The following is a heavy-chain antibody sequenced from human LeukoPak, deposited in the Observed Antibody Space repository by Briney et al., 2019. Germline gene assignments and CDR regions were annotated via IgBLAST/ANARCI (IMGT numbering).Heavy chain of an antibody. CDR2: IIPILGIA. V-gene: IGHV1-69*04. Sequence: ASVKVSCKASGGTFSSYAISWVRQDPGRGLEWMGRIIPILGIANYAQKFQGRVTITADKSTSTAYMELSSLRSEDTAVYYCARVIAAAGNNWFNPWGQGTLVTVSP. CDR3: ARVIAAAGNNWFNP. D-gene: IGHD6-13*01. J-gene: IGHJ5*02. CDR1: GGTFSSYA.